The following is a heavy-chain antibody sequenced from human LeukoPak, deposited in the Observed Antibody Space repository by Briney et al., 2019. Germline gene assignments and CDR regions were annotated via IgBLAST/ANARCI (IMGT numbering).Heavy chain of an antibody. D-gene: IGHD1-26*01. Sequence: SVKVSCKASGDSFRNFAISWVRQAPGQGLEWIGGLIPILGTAQYAQKFQGRVTVSADDSTSTAYMELSNLRSDDTGMYYCYSSAYSVRDPFDIWGQGTTVIVSS. J-gene: IGHJ3*02. CDR2: LIPILGTA. CDR1: GDSFRNFA. CDR3: YSSAYSVRDPFDI. V-gene: IGHV1-69*13.